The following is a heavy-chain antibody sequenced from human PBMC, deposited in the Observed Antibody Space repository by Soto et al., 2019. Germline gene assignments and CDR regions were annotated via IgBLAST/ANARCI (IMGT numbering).Heavy chain of an antibody. V-gene: IGHV1-46*01. D-gene: IGHD2-15*01. CDR3: ARAGVVVVAASGWFDP. CDR1: GYTFTSYY. CDR2: INPSGGST. Sequence: QVQLVQSGAEVKKPGASVKVSCKASGYTFTSYYMHWVRQAPGQGLEWMGIINPSGGSTSYAQKFQSRVTMTRDTSTSTVYMELSSLRSEDTAVYYCARAGVVVVAASGWFDPWGQGTLVTVSS. J-gene: IGHJ5*02.